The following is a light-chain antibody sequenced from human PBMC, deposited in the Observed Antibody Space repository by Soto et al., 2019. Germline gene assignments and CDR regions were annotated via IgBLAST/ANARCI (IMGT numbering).Light chain of an antibody. J-gene: IGKJ5*01. Sequence: IQWTRSPSSLSASVGDRVTTTCLASQSISSYLNWYQQKPGKAPKLLIYAASSLQSGVPSRFSGSGFGTDFTLTISSLQPEDSAIYYCQQADTLPITFGQGTRLEIK. CDR2: AAS. V-gene: IGKV1-39*01. CDR1: QSISSY. CDR3: QQADTLPIT.